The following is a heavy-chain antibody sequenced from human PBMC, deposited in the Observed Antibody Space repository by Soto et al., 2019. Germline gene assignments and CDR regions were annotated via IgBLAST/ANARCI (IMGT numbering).Heavy chain of an antibody. Sequence: SETLSLTCTVSGVSVTNGDYCWSWMRQSPGKGLEWIGNIYYSETTRYNPSLNSRLSISIDTSRNQFSLQLTSVTAADTAIYYCARQRRGGYWFDPWGQGTLVTVSS. J-gene: IGHJ5*02. CDR1: GVSVTNGDYC. CDR2: IYYSETT. CDR3: ARQRRGGYWFDP. V-gene: IGHV4-30-4*01.